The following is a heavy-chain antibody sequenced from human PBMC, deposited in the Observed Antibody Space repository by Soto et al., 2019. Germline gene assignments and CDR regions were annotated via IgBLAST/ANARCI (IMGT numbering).Heavy chain of an antibody. CDR3: ARAAYYDFWSGYYPAFYYFDY. CDR2: MNPNSGNT. J-gene: IGHJ4*02. Sequence: ASVKVSCKASGYTFTIYDINWVRQATRQGLEWMGWMNPNSGNTGYAQKFQGRVTMTRNTSISTAYMELSSLRSEDTAVYYCARAAYYDFWSGYYPAFYYFDYWGQGTLVTVSS. V-gene: IGHV1-8*01. CDR1: GYTFTIYD. D-gene: IGHD3-3*01.